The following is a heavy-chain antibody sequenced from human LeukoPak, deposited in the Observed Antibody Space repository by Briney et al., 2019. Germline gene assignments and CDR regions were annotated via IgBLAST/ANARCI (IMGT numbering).Heavy chain of an antibody. D-gene: IGHD1-26*01. V-gene: IGHV1-2*02. CDR3: ARAPVGAIWFDP. CDR2: INPNSGGT. CDR1: GYTYSSYG. J-gene: IGHJ5*02. Sequence: GASVKVSCKASGYTYSSYGISWVRQAPGQGLEWMGWINPNSGGTNYAQKFQGRVTMTRDTSISTAYMELSRLRSDDTAVYYCARAPVGAIWFDPWGQGTLVTVSS.